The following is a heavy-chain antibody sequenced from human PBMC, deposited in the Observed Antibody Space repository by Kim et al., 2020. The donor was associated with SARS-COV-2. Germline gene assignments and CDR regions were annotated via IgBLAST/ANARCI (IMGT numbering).Heavy chain of an antibody. CDR2: INAGNGNT. D-gene: IGHD4-17*01. CDR3: ARSGGDYYGDYDDYFDY. J-gene: IGHJ4*02. Sequence: ASVKVSCKPSGYTFTSYAMHWVRQAPGQRLEWMGWINAGNGNTKYSQKFQGRVTITRDTSASTAYMELSSLRSEDTAVYYCARSGGDYYGDYDDYFDYWGQGTLVTVSS. CDR1: GYTFTSYA. V-gene: IGHV1-3*01.